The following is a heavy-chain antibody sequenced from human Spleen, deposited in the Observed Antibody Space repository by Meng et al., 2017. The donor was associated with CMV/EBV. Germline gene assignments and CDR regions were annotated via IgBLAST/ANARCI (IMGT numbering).Heavy chain of an antibody. CDR1: GFTFSSYS. CDR3: GRVSGLGMSFYYGLDV. Sequence: GESLKISCAASGFTFSSYSMNWVRQAPGKGLEWLSYISSSGSADYADSVKGRFTISRDNTKNSLYLLMNSLRAEDTAVYYCGRVSGLGMSFYYGLDVWGRGTTVTVSS. J-gene: IGHJ6*02. CDR2: ISSSGSA. D-gene: IGHD7-27*01. V-gene: IGHV3-48*04.